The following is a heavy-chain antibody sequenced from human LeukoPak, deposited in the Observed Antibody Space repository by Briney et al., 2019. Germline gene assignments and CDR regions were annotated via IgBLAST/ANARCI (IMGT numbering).Heavy chain of an antibody. J-gene: IGHJ4*02. CDR2: IKQDGSAK. CDR1: GFTFSNYW. D-gene: IGHD4-17*01. CDR3: ARGPLRMTTVTTSSY. Sequence: GGSLRLSCAASGFTFSNYWMSWVRQAPGKGLEWVANIKQDGSAKYYVDSVKGRFTISRDNAKNSLYLQMNSLRAEDTAVYYCARGPLRMTTVTTSSYWGQGTLVTVSS. V-gene: IGHV3-7*01.